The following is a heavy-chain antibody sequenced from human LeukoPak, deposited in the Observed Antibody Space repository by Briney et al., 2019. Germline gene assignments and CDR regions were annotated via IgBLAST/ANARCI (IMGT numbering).Heavy chain of an antibody. CDR1: GYTFTSFY. D-gene: IGHD1-7*01. CDR2: INPSNGDT. CDR3: GKDNGGVPGTFDF. Sequence: ASVAVSCTASGYTFTSFYIHWVRQAPGQGLEWMGWINPSNGDTNSAQKFQGRVTMTRDTSINTVYLDLTSLRSDDTAVYYCGKDNGGVPGTFDFWGQGTLVTVSS. V-gene: IGHV1-2*02. J-gene: IGHJ4*02.